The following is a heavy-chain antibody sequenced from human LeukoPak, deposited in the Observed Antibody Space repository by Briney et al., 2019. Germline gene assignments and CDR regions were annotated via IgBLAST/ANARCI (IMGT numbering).Heavy chain of an antibody. Sequence: PSGTLSLTCAVSGGSLSTTSWWVWLRPPPGKGLEWIGEVYHSGGGNKNYNPSLKSRATISIDTSRNQFSLNLSSVTAADTAVYYCARARYSSSWEGTNNWFDPWGQGTLVTVSS. D-gene: IGHD6-13*01. CDR2: VYHSGGGNK. CDR1: GGSLSTTSW. J-gene: IGHJ5*02. CDR3: ARARYSSSWEGTNNWFDP. V-gene: IGHV4-4*02.